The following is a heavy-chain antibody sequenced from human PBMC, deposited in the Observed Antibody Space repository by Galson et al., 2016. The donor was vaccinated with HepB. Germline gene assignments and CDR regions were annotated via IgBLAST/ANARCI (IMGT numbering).Heavy chain of an antibody. V-gene: IGHV3-21*06. Sequence: SLRLSCATSGFIFSNYNVNWVRQAPGKGLEWISFISNSSRSIYYADSVKGRFTISRDNTRNSLYLEMNSLRVEDTAVYYCASGGMGYWGQGTLVTVSS. CDR3: ASGGMGY. J-gene: IGHJ4*02. D-gene: IGHD3-16*01. CDR2: ISNSSRSI. CDR1: GFIFSNYN.